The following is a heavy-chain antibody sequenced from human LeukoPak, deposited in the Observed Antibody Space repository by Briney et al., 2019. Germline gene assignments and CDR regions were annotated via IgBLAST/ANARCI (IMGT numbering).Heavy chain of an antibody. CDR1: GFTFSSYE. CDR2: ISSSGSTI. J-gene: IGHJ4*02. V-gene: IGHV3-48*03. D-gene: IGHD1-26*01. Sequence: GGSLRLSCAASGFTFSSYEMNWVRQAPGKGLEWVSYISSSGSTIYYADSVKGRFTISRDNAKNSLYLQMNSLRAEDTALYYCAKELVGAMNDWGQGTLVTVSS. CDR3: AKELVGAMND.